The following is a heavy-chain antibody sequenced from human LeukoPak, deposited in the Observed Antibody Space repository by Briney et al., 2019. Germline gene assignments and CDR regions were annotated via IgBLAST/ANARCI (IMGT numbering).Heavy chain of an antibody. CDR3: AKDGGLWVSAHWGDS. J-gene: IGHJ4*02. CDR1: GFTFSSYA. Sequence: PGGSLRLSCAASGFTFSSYAMGWVRQAPGKGLEWVSAISGSGGSTYYADSVKGRFTVSRGNSKNTLFLQMNSLRAEDTAVYYCAKDGGLWVSAHWGDSWGRGTLVTVSS. V-gene: IGHV3-23*01. CDR2: ISGSGGST. D-gene: IGHD7-27*01.